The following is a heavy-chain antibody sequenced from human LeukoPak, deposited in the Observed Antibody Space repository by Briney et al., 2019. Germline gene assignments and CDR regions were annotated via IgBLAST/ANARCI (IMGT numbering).Heavy chain of an antibody. Sequence: GGSLRLSCAASGLTFSSYAMSWVRQAPGKGLEWVSAISGSGGSTYYADSVKGRFTISRDNSKNTLYLQMYSLRAEDTAVYYCAKDLGIAAAGTPTGWFDPWGQGTLVTVSS. J-gene: IGHJ5*02. V-gene: IGHV3-23*01. CDR2: ISGSGGST. CDR3: AKDLGIAAAGTPTGWFDP. CDR1: GLTFSSYA. D-gene: IGHD6-13*01.